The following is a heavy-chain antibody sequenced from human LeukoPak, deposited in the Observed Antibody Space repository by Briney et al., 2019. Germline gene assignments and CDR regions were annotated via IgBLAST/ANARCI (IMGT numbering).Heavy chain of an antibody. Sequence: SETLSLTCTVSGGSISSYYWSWIRQPPGKGLEWIGYIYYSGSTNYNPSLKSRATISVDTSKNQFSLKLSSVTAADTAVYYCARAHSSGWYEFDYWDQGTLVTVSS. CDR2: IYYSGST. CDR3: ARAHSSGWYEFDY. V-gene: IGHV4-59*01. J-gene: IGHJ4*02. D-gene: IGHD6-19*01. CDR1: GGSISSYY.